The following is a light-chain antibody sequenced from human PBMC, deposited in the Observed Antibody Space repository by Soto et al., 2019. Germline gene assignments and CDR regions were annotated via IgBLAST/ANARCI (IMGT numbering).Light chain of an antibody. CDR3: SSYTSSSTDV. V-gene: IGLV2-14*01. CDR2: EVS. Sequence: QSALTQPASVSGSPGQSITISCTGTSSDVGGYNYVSLYQQHPGKAPKLMIYEVSNRPSGVSNRFSGSKSGNTASLTISGLQAEDEADYYCSSYTSSSTDVFGTGTKLTVL. CDR1: SSDVGGYNY. J-gene: IGLJ1*01.